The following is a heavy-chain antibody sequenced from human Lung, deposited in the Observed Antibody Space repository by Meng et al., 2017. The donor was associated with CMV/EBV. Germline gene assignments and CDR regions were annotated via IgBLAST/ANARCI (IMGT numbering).Heavy chain of an antibody. D-gene: IGHD6-19*01. J-gene: IGHJ4*02. V-gene: IGHV1-2*02. Sequence: SCRASAYMFTGFYRHWVRQAPGRGLEWMGWLNPNSGGTTYAQKFQGRVTMTRDTSIDTAYMELSRLRSDDTAVYFCAREFSRGWYGDHWGQGALVTVSS. CDR1: AYMFTGFY. CDR2: LNPNSGGT. CDR3: AREFSRGWYGDH.